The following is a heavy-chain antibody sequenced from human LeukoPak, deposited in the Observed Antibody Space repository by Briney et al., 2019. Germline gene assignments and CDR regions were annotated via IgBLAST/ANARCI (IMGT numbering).Heavy chain of an antibody. V-gene: IGHV3-23*01. CDR1: GFTFSSYA. CDR3: AKGFNSGSYYYFDY. J-gene: IGHJ4*02. D-gene: IGHD1-26*01. Sequence: GGSLRLSCAASGFTFSSYAMSWVRQAPGKGLEWVSAISGSGGSTYYADSVKGRFTISRGNSKNTLYLQMNSLRAEDTAVYYCAKGFNSGSYYYFDYWGQGTLVTVSS. CDR2: ISGSGGST.